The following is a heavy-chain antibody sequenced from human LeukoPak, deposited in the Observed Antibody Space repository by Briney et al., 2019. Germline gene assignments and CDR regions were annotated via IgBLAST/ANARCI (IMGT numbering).Heavy chain of an antibody. CDR3: ARDRLGSSGWYDHYYYGMDV. Sequence: PGGSLRLSCAASGFTFSSYGMHWVRQAPGKGLEWVAVISYDGSNKYYADSVKGRFTISRDNAKNSLYLQMNSLRAEDTAVYYCARDRLGSSGWYDHYYYGMDVWGQGTTVTVSS. CDR2: ISYDGSNK. CDR1: GFTFSSYG. V-gene: IGHV3-30*03. J-gene: IGHJ6*02. D-gene: IGHD6-19*01.